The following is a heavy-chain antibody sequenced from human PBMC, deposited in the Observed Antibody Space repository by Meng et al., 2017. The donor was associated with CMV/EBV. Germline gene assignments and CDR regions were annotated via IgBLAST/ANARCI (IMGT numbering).Heavy chain of an antibody. D-gene: IGHD6-13*01. CDR1: GGSTSSSSYY. Sequence: QEKRPGPVKPAQTLVVTYTISGGSTSSSSYYWGWIRQPPGKGLEWIGSIYYSGSTYYNPSLKSRVTISVDTSKNQFSLKLSSVTAADTAVYYCARGGIAAAGLHWGQGTLVTVSS. J-gene: IGHJ4*02. CDR2: IYYSGST. V-gene: IGHV4-39*07. CDR3: ARGGIAAAGLH.